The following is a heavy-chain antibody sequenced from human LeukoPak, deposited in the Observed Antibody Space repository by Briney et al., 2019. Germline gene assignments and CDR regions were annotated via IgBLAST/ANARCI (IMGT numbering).Heavy chain of an antibody. CDR2: IYYSGST. Sequence: PSETLSLTCTVSGGSISSSSYYWGWIRQPPGKGLEWIGSIYYSGSTYYNPSLKSRVTISVDTSKNQFSLKLSSVTAADTAVYYCARTLYDFWSGYHDYWGQETLVTVSS. V-gene: IGHV4-39*01. CDR1: GGSISSSSYY. D-gene: IGHD3-3*01. CDR3: ARTLYDFWSGYHDY. J-gene: IGHJ4*02.